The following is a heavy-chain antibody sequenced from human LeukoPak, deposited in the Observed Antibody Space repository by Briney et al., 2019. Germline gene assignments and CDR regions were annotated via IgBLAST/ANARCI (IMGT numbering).Heavy chain of an antibody. CDR2: IYYSGST. CDR3: ARLGSQNYWYFDL. V-gene: IGHV4-59*12. J-gene: IGHJ2*01. Sequence: PSETLSLTCTVSGGSISSYYWSWIRQPPGKGLEWIGYIYYSGSTNYNPSLKSRVTISVDTSKNQFSLKLTSVTAADTAVYYCARLGSQNYWYFDLWGRGTLVTVSS. CDR1: GGSISSYY.